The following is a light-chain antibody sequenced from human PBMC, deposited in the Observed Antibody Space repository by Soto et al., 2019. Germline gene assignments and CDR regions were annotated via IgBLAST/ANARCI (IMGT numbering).Light chain of an antibody. J-gene: IGLJ2*01. CDR3: TSYAGSNNFRV. V-gene: IGLV2-8*01. CDR1: SSDVGAYND. Sequence: QSALTQPPSASGSPGQSVTISCTGTSSDVGAYNDVYWYQQHQGKAPKLMIYEVSKRPSGVPDRFSGSKSGNTASLTVSGLQAEDEADDYCTSYAGSNNFRVFGGGTKLTVL. CDR2: EVS.